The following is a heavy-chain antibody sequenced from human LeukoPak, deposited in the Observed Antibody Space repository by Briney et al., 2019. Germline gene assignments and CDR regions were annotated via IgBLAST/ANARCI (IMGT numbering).Heavy chain of an antibody. CDR3: ARATRAKLAQQLVSFGVGNCRFDP. CDR2: IYYSGST. CDR1: GGSISSSSYY. Sequence: PSETLSLTCTVSGGSISSSSYYWGWIRQPPGKGLEWIGSIYYSGSTYYNPSLKSRVTISVDTSKNQFSLKLSSVTAADTAVYYCARATRAKLAQQLVSFGVGNCRFDPWGQGTLVTVSS. J-gene: IGHJ5*02. V-gene: IGHV4-39*07. D-gene: IGHD6-6*01.